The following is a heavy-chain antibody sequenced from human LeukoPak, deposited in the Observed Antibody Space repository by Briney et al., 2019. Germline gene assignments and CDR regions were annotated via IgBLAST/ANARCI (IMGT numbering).Heavy chain of an antibody. D-gene: IGHD3-10*01. J-gene: IGHJ4*02. CDR2: ISAYNGNT. CDR3: ARARLLWFGELLPYIDY. Sequence: ASVKVSCKASGYTFTSYGIGWVRQAPGQGLEWMGWISAYNGNTNYAQKLQGRVTMTTDTSTSTAYMELRSLRSDDTAVYYCARARLLWFGELLPYIDYWGQGTLVTVSS. V-gene: IGHV1-18*01. CDR1: GYTFTSYG.